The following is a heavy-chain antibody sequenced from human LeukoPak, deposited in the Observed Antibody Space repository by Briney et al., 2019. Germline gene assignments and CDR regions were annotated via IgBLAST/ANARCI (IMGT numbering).Heavy chain of an antibody. J-gene: IGHJ4*02. CDR1: GFTFSSYS. D-gene: IGHD4-17*01. CDR2: ISSSSSTI. V-gene: IGHV3-48*01. CDR3: ARDYGDYVSYFDY. Sequence: GGSLRLSCAASGFTFSSYSMNWVRQAPGKGLEWVSYISSSSSTIYYADSVKGRFTISRDNAKNSLYLQMNSLRAEDTAVYYCARDYGDYVSYFDYWGQGTLVTVSS.